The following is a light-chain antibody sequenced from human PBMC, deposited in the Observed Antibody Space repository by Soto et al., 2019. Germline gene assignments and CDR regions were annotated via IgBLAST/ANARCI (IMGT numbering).Light chain of an antibody. Sequence: EIVMTQFPATLSVSPGERATLSCRASQNVGNNLAWFQQKPGQPPRLLIYGASTRATGIPVRFSGGGSGTEFTLTISSLQSEDFARFYCLEYYSWPWTFVQGTKVQIK. J-gene: IGKJ1*01. CDR1: QNVGNN. V-gene: IGKV3-15*01. CDR3: LEYYSWPWT. CDR2: GAS.